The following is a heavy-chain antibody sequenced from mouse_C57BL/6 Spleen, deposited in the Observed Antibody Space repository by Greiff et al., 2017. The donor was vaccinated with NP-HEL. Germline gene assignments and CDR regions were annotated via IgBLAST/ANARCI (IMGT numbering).Heavy chain of an antibody. J-gene: IGHJ3*01. CDR2: IYYSGTI. V-gene: IGHV3-5*01. D-gene: IGHD2-5*01. Sequence: DVMLVESGPGLVKPSQTVFLTCTVTGISITTGYYRWSWIRQFPGNKLEWIGYIYYSGTITYHPSLTSLTTIINYTPKTTFFLELTSMTAEDTATYYYARDPGDYSNPFAYGGQGTLVTVSA. CDR3: ARDPGDYSNPFAY. CDR1: GISITTGYYR.